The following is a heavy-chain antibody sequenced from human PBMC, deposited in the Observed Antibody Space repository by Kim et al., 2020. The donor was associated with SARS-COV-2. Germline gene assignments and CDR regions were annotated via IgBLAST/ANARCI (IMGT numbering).Heavy chain of an antibody. CDR2: IYYSGST. D-gene: IGHD1-1*01. CDR3: ARDLSRTGVVDY. CDR1: GGSISSGDYY. J-gene: IGHJ4*02. V-gene: IGHV4-30-4*01. Sequence: SETLSLTCTVSGGSISSGDYYWSWIRQPPGKGLEWIGYIYYSGSTYYNPSLKSRVTISVETSKNQFSLKLSSVTAADTAVYYCARDLSRTGVVDYWGRGTLVTVSS.